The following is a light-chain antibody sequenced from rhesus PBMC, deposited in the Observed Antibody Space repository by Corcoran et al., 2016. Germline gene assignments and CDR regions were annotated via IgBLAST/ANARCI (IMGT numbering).Light chain of an antibody. Sequence: EIVMTQSPATLSLSPGETATLSCRSSESVGSYLAWYQQKPGQRPNPLVHSASFRATGIPDRFSGSGSRTEFTLAISSMGPEDVGVYRCQQYNDLLTFGGGAKVELK. CDR1: ESVGSY. V-gene: IGKV3-40*03. J-gene: IGKJ4*01. CDR3: QQYNDLLT. CDR2: SAS.